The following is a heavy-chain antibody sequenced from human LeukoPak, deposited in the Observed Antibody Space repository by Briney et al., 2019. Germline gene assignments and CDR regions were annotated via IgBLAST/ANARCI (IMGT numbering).Heavy chain of an antibody. V-gene: IGHV3-30-3*01. Sequence: GGSLRLSCAASGFTFSSYAVHWVRQAPGKGLEWVAVISYDGSNKYYADSVKGRFTISRDNSKNTLYLQMNSLRAEDTAVYYCARDFGGSYHLDYWGQGTLVTVSS. CDR3: ARDFGGSYHLDY. CDR1: GFTFSSYA. D-gene: IGHD1-26*01. CDR2: ISYDGSNK. J-gene: IGHJ4*02.